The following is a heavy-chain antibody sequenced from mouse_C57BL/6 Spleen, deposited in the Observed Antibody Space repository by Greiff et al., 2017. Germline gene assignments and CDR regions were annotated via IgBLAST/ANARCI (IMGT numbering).Heavy chain of an antibody. CDR2: IDPSASYT. D-gene: IGHD2-1*01. J-gene: IGHJ2*01. Sequence: QVQLQQPGAELVMPGASVKLSCKASGYTFTSYWMHWVKQRPGQGLEWIGEIDPSASYTNYNQKFKGKSTLTVDKSSSTAYMPLRSLTSEDSAVYYCARGDYGNQYYFDYWGQGTTLTVSS. CDR3: ARGDYGNQYYFDY. V-gene: IGHV1-69*01. CDR1: GYTFTSYW.